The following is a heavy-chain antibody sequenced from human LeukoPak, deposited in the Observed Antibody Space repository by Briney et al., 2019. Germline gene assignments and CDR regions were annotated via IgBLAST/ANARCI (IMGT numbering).Heavy chain of an antibody. J-gene: IGHJ5*02. V-gene: IGHV1-69*13. Sequence: SVKVSCKTSGGTFTSYAITWVRQAPGQGLEWMGKIIPISGTTNYAQKFQGRVTFTADESTSTAYMELSSLRSEDTALYYCARKLRLGGNWFNPWGQGTLVTVSS. CDR3: ARKLRLGGNWFNP. CDR2: IIPISGTT. CDR1: GGTFTSYA. D-gene: IGHD1-26*01.